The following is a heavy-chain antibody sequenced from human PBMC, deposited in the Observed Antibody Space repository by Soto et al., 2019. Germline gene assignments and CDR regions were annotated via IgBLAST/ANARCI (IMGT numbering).Heavy chain of an antibody. D-gene: IGHD3-9*01. J-gene: IGHJ4*02. CDR2: IIPILGIA. V-gene: IGHV1-69*02. CDR3: ARQSYDILTGYARSYFDY. Sequence: GASVKVSCKASGGTFSSYTISWVRQAPGQGLEWMGRIIPILGIANYAQKFQGRVTITADKSTSTAYMELSSLRSEDTAVYYCARQSYDILTGYARSYFDYWGQGTLVTVSS. CDR1: GGTFSSYT.